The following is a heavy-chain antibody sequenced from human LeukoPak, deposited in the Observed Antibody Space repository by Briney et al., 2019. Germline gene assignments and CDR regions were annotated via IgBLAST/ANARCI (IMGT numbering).Heavy chain of an antibody. J-gene: IGHJ4*02. V-gene: IGHV4-31*03. CDR3: ARVRDCSGGSCYSDYFDY. Sequence: KPSETLSLTCTVYGGSFSDNYWSWIRQHPGKGLEWIGYIYYSGSTYYNPSLKSRLTISVDTSKNQFSLKLSSVTAADTAVYYCARVRDCSGGSCYSDYFDYWGQGTQVTVSS. CDR1: GGSFSDNY. CDR2: IYYSGST. D-gene: IGHD2-15*01.